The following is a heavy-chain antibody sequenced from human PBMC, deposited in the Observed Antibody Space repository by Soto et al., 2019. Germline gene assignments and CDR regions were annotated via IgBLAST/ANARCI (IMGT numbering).Heavy chain of an antibody. J-gene: IGHJ4*02. CDR1: GFTFGSYG. D-gene: IGHD6-25*01. Sequence: GGSLRLSCAASGFTFGSYGMHWVGQGPGKGLEWVAVIWYDGSNKYYADSVKGRFTISRDNSKNTLYLQMNSLRAEDTAVYYCAIDSSAPGPYYFDYWGQGTLVTVSS. V-gene: IGHV3-33*01. CDR3: AIDSSAPGPYYFDY. CDR2: IWYDGSNK.